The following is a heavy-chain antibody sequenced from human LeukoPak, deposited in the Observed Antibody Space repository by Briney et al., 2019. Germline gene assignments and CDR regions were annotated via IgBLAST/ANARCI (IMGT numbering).Heavy chain of an antibody. Sequence: GESLQFPSKGSGYSFTSYCIGWVRQMPGKGLEWMGIIYPGDSDTRYSPSFQGQVTISSDKSISTAYLQWSSLKASDTAMYYCARQGHYYHGYYGLEVTGQGAPFTVSS. CDR1: GYSFTSYC. CDR3: ARQGHYYHGYYGLEV. D-gene: IGHD3-3*02. CDR2: IYPGDSDT. V-gene: IGHV5-51*01. J-gene: IGHJ6*02.